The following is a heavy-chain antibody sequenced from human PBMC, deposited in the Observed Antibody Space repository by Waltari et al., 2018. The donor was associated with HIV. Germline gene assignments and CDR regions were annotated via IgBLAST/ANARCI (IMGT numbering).Heavy chain of an antibody. D-gene: IGHD1-26*01. V-gene: IGHV3-53*01. Sequence: EVQLVASGGGLIEPGGSLRVSCAASGFTISSNYMSWARKAPGKGLAWVSVIYSGGGRYYADSVKGRFIISRDNSKNTVSLHMNSLRAEDTAVYYWARDPRSSGYYGMDVWGQGIKVTVSS. CDR1: GFTISSNY. J-gene: IGHJ6*02. CDR3: ARDPRSSGYYGMDV. CDR2: IYSGGGR.